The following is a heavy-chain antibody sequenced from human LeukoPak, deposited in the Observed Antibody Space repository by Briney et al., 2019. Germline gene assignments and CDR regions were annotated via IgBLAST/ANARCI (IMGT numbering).Heavy chain of an antibody. CDR2: IYYSGST. J-gene: IGHJ4*02. CDR3: ASGTMIVVSDY. D-gene: IGHD3-22*01. V-gene: IGHV4-59*12. Sequence: SETLSLTCTVSGGSISSYYWSWIRQPPGKGLEWIGSIYYSGSTYYNPSLKSRVTISVDTSKNQFSLKLSSVTAADTAVYYCASGTMIVVSDYWGQGTLVTVSS. CDR1: GGSISSYY.